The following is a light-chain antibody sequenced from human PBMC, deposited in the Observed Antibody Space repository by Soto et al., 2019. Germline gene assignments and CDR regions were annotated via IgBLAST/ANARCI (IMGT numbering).Light chain of an antibody. V-gene: IGLV1-40*01. CDR1: SSNIGAGYD. CDR2: GNS. J-gene: IGLJ2*01. Sequence: QSVLTQPPSVSGAPGQRVTISCTGNSSNIGAGYDVHWYQQLPGKAPKLLIFGNSHRPSGVPDRFFGSKSGTSASLAITGLQAEDEADYYCSSYTTNITPVVFGGGTKLTVL. CDR3: SSYTTNITPVV.